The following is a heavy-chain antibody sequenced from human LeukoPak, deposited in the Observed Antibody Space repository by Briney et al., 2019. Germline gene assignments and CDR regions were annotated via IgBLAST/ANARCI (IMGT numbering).Heavy chain of an antibody. D-gene: IGHD4-17*01. CDR1: GVTFSSDA. Sequence: SVKVSCKASGVTFSSDAISWVRQAPGQGLEWMGGIIPVFGTANYAQKFQGRVTITADISTSMAYMELRSLRSDDTAVYYCARATVTYLNMDVWGKGTTVTVSS. CDR2: IIPVFGTA. J-gene: IGHJ6*03. V-gene: IGHV1-69*06. CDR3: ARATVTYLNMDV.